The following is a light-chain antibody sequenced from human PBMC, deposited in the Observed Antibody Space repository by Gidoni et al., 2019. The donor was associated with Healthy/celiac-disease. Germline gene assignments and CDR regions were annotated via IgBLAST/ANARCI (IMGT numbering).Light chain of an antibody. Sequence: DIVMTQSPDSLAVSLGERATINCQSSQSVLYSSNNKTYLAWYQQKTGQPPKLLIYWASTRESGVPDRFSGSGSGTDFTLTISSLQAEDGAVYYCQQYYSRWTFXXXTKVEIK. J-gene: IGKJ1*01. V-gene: IGKV4-1*01. CDR1: QSVLYSSNNKTY. CDR3: QQYYSRWT. CDR2: WAS.